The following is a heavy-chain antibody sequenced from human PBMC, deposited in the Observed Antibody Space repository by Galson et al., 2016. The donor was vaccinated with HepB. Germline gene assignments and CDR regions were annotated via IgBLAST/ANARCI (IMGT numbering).Heavy chain of an antibody. D-gene: IGHD5-24*01. CDR2: SDYDGSA. Sequence: TLSLTCSVSGGSISTYYWSWLRQPPGKGLQWIGYSDYDGSANHNVSLMSRVGISVDSSKNQFSLKLKSVTAADTAVYYCARISYRNGRSFDSWGQGILVIVSS. J-gene: IGHJ4*02. V-gene: IGHV4-59*01. CDR1: GGSISTYY. CDR3: ARISYRNGRSFDS.